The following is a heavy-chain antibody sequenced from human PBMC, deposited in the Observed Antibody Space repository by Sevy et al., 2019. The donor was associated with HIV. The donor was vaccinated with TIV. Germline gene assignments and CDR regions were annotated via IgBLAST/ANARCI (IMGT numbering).Heavy chain of an antibody. CDR1: GGSITSLY. V-gene: IGHV4-59*08. CDR3: AGENAWGRGYS. CDR2: IYYNGHI. J-gene: IGHJ4*02. D-gene: IGHD1-26*01. Sequence: SETLSLTCTVSGGSITSLYWNWSRQPPGKGLEWIANIYYNGHINYNPAPKSRVTLSLDTSKNQFSLRLSSVTAADTAMYYCAGENAWGRGYSWGQGTLVTVSS.